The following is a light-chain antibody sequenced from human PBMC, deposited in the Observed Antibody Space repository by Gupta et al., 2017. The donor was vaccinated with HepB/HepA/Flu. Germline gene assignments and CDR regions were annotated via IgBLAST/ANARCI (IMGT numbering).Light chain of an antibody. Sequence: SYELTQPPSVSVSPGQTASITCSGDKLGDKYAHWYQQKPGQSPVLVIYQDTKWPSGIPERFSGSNSGNTATLTIGGTQARDDADYYGQAWDISNVVFGGGTKLTVL. J-gene: IGLJ3*02. CDR3: QAWDISNVV. V-gene: IGLV3-1*01. CDR1: KLGDKY. CDR2: QDT.